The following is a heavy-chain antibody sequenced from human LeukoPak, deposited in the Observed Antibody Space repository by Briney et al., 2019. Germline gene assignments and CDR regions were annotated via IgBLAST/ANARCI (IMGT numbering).Heavy chain of an antibody. V-gene: IGHV2-5*02. CDR1: GFSLSSTGVG. J-gene: IGHJ4*02. CDR2: LYWDDDT. CDR3: AHLRGLFHY. Sequence: SGPTLVKPTQTLTLTCTFSGFSLSSTGVGVGWIRQPPGKALEWLALLYWDDDTRSSPSLKSRLTITKTTSKNQVVLTMANMDPVDTGTYYCAHLRGLFHYWGQGTLVTVSS.